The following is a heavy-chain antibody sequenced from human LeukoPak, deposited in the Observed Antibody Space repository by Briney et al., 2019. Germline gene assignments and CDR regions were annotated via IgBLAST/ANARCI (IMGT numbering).Heavy chain of an antibody. V-gene: IGHV4-59*11. CDR3: ARDKNDFWSGYYRGGYYYYYYMDV. D-gene: IGHD3-3*01. J-gene: IGHJ6*03. CDR2: IYYSGST. Sequence: SETLSLTWTVSGGSISSHYWSWIRQPPGKGLERIGYIYYSGSTNYNPSLKSRVTISVDTSKNQFSLKLSSVTAAVTAVYYCARDKNDFWSGYYRGGYYYYYYMDVWGKGTTVTVSS. CDR1: GGSISSHY.